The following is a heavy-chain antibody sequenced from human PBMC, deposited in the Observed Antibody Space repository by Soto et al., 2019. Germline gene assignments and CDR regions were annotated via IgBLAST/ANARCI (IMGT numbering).Heavy chain of an antibody. CDR3: ARDTLPGYYGLDV. J-gene: IGHJ6*02. Sequence: SETLSLTCTVSGVSITTYYWSWIGQSPGKGLEWIGYISHTGGTEYNPSLNSRLARSIDTAKNHFSLRLSSLTAADTALYYCARDTLPGYYGLDVCGPGAPVTVSS. CDR2: ISHTGGT. D-gene: IGHD2-15*01. V-gene: IGHV4-59*01. CDR1: GVSITTYY.